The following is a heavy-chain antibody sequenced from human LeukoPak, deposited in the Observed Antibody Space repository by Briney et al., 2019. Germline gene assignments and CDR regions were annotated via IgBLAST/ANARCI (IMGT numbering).Heavy chain of an antibody. Sequence: GGSLRLSCAASGFTFSSYSMNWVRQAPGKGLEWVSPISSSSSYIYYADSVKGRFTISRDNAKNSLYLQMNSLRAEDTAVYYCARDPIWFGELHLFDYWGQGTLVTVSS. CDR3: ARDPIWFGELHLFDY. D-gene: IGHD3-10*01. CDR1: GFTFSSYS. V-gene: IGHV3-21*01. J-gene: IGHJ4*02. CDR2: ISSSSSYI.